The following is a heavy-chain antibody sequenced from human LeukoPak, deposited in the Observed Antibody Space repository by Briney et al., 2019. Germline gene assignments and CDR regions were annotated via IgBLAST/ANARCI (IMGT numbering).Heavy chain of an antibody. Sequence: NPSETLSLTCTVSGGSISSGSYYWSWIRQPAGKGLEWIGRIYTSGSTNYNPSLKSRVTISVDTSKNQFSLKLSSVTAADTAVYYCARGGIVGSRTNWFDPWGQGILVTVPS. V-gene: IGHV4-61*02. CDR1: GGSISSGSYY. J-gene: IGHJ5*02. CDR2: IYTSGST. CDR3: ARGGIVGSRTNWFDP. D-gene: IGHD1-26*01.